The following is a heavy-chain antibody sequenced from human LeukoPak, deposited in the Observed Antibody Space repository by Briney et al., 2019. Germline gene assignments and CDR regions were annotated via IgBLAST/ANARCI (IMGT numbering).Heavy chain of an antibody. J-gene: IGHJ5*02. CDR1: GGTFSSYA. CDR2: IIPILGIA. Sequence: ASVKVFCKASGGTFSSYAISWVRQAPGQGLEWMGRIIPILGIANYAQKFQGRVTITADKSTSTAYMELSSLRSEDTAVYYCARASTMSPWGQGTLVTVSS. CDR3: ARASTMSP. V-gene: IGHV1-69*04. D-gene: IGHD3-22*01.